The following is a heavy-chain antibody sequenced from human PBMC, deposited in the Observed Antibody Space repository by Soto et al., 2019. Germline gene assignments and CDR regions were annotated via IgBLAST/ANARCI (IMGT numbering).Heavy chain of an antibody. J-gene: IGHJ4*02. D-gene: IGHD1-26*01. V-gene: IGHV1-3*01. Sequence: ASVKVSCKASGYTFTSYAMHWVRQAPGQRLEWMGWINAGNGNTKYSQKFQGRVTITRDTSASTAYMELRSLRSDDTAVYYCARALLGGDFDYWGQGTLVTVSS. CDR3: ARALLGGDFDY. CDR1: GYTFTSYA. CDR2: INAGNGNT.